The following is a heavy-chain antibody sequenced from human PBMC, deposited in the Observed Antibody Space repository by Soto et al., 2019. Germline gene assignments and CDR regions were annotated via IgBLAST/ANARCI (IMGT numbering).Heavy chain of an antibody. CDR2: IYYSGST. D-gene: IGHD2-21*02. V-gene: IGHV4-39*01. Sequence: QLQLQESGPGLVKPSETLSLTCTVSGGSISSSSYYWGWIRQPPGKGLEWIGSIYYSGSTYYNPSLKSRVTISVDTSKNQFSLKLSSVTAADTAVYYCACTALTAHDAFDIWGQGTMVTVSS. CDR1: GGSISSSSYY. CDR3: ACTALTAHDAFDI. J-gene: IGHJ3*02.